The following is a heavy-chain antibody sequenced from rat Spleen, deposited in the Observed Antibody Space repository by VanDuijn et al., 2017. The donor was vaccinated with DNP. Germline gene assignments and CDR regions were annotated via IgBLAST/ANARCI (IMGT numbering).Heavy chain of an antibody. Sequence: EVQLVESGGGLVQSGRSMKLSCAASGFTFSNFYMAWVRQAPTKGLDWVASISTGGGNTYYRDSVKGRFTISRDNAKSTLYLQMDSLRSEDTATYYCAGSGYWGQGVMVTVSS. CDR2: ISTGGGNT. D-gene: IGHD1-1*01. CDR1: GFTFSNFY. CDR3: AGSGY. J-gene: IGHJ2*01. V-gene: IGHV5-25*01.